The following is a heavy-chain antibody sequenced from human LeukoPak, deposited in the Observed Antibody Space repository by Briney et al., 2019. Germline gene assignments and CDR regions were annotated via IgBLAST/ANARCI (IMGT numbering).Heavy chain of an antibody. CDR3: ARDGPPVATGNFDY. CDR2: ISYDGSNK. J-gene: IGHJ4*02. Sequence: GRSLRLSCAASGFTFSSYGMHWVRQAPGKGLEWLAVISYDGSNKYYADSVKGRFTISRDNSKNTLYLQMNSLRAEDTAVYYCARDGPPVATGNFDYWGQGTLVTVSS. CDR1: GFTFSSYG. V-gene: IGHV3-30*03. D-gene: IGHD5-12*01.